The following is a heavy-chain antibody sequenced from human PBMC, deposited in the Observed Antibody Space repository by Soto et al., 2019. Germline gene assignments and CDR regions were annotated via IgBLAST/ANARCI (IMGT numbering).Heavy chain of an antibody. D-gene: IGHD4-17*01. CDR3: ARDYGDYEYYYYGMDV. Sequence: QLQLQESGPGLVKPSETLSLTCTVSGGSISSSSYYWGCIRQPPGKGLEWIGSIYYSGSTYYNPSLKSPVTISVDTSKNQCSLTLSSVTAADTAVYYCARDYGDYEYYYYGMDVWGQGATVTVSS. CDR2: IYYSGST. J-gene: IGHJ6*02. V-gene: IGHV4-39*01. CDR1: GGSISSSSYY.